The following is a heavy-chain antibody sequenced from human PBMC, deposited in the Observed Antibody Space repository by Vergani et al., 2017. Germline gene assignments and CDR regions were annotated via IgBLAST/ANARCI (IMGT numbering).Heavy chain of an antibody. J-gene: IGHJ5*02. Sequence: EVQLLESGGGLVQPGGSLRLSCAASGFTFSSYAMSWVRQAPGKGLEWVSAISGSGGSTYYADSVKGRFTISRDNAKNSLYLQMNSLRAEDTAVYYCARGYYDFWSGYYQGNWFDPWGQGTLVTVSS. V-gene: IGHV3-23*01. D-gene: IGHD3-3*01. CDR3: ARGYYDFWSGYYQGNWFDP. CDR1: GFTFSSYA. CDR2: ISGSGGST.